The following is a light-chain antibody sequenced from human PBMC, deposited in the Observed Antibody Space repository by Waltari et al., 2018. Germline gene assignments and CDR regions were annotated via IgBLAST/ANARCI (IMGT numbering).Light chain of an antibody. J-gene: IGKJ1*01. V-gene: IGKV3-20*01. CDR3: RHYLRLPVT. CDR2: GAS. Sequence: EIVLTQSPGTLSLSLGERATVSCRASQSVSRALAWYQQKPGQAPRLRIYGASTRATGIPDRFSGSGSGTDFSLTISRLEPDDFAVYYCRHYLRLPVTFGQGTTVEI. CDR1: QSVSRA.